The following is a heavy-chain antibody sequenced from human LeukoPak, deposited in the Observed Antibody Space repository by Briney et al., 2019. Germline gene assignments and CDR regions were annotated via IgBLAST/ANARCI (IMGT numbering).Heavy chain of an antibody. V-gene: IGHV1-2*02. CDR1: GYTFTGYY. CDR2: INPNSGGT. J-gene: IGHJ4*02. D-gene: IGHD6-13*01. Sequence: GASVKVSCKASGYTFTGYYMHWVRQAPGQGLEWMGWINPNSGGTNYAQKFQGRVTMTRDTSISTAYMELSRLRSDDTAVYYCARPYSSSWYGTDYWGQGTLVTVSS. CDR3: ARPYSSSWYGTDY.